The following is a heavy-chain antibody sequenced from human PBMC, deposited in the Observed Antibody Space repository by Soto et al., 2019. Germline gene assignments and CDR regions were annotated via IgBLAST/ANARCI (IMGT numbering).Heavy chain of an antibody. Sequence: VGSLRLSCAASGLSFSNAWMNWVRQAPGEGLEWVGQIRSKTDGGTIFYPAPVKGRFIISRDDSRNTLHLQMNSLKTEDTAVYYCTTAHPRGPDYWGQGTLVTVSS. D-gene: IGHD5-12*01. CDR2: IRSKTDGGTI. CDR3: TTAHPRGPDY. V-gene: IGHV3-15*01. CDR1: GLSFSNAW. J-gene: IGHJ4*02.